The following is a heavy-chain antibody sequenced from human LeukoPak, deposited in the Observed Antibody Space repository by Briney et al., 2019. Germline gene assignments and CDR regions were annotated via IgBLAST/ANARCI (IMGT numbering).Heavy chain of an antibody. V-gene: IGHV4-34*01. J-gene: IGHJ5*02. CDR1: GGSFSGYY. CDR3: ARGRLIGYCSSTSCYVRSWFDP. D-gene: IGHD2-2*01. Sequence: SETLSLTCAVYGGSFSGYYWSWLRQPPGKGLEWIGEINHSGSTNYNPSLKSRVTISVDTSKNQFSLKLSSVTAADTAVYYCARGRLIGYCSSTSCYVRSWFDPWGQGRLVTVSP. CDR2: INHSGST.